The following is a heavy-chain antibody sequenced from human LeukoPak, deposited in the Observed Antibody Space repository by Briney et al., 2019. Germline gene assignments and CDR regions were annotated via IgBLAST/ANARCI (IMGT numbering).Heavy chain of an antibody. CDR3: AKSHPSGWYAYDY. CDR1: GFTFSSSD. D-gene: IGHD6-19*01. Sequence: GGSLRLSCAASGFTFSSSDMHWVRQAPGKGLEWVAVISYGGSNKYCADSVKGRFTISRDNSKNTLYLQMNSLRVDDTAVYYCAKSHPSGWYAYDYWGQGTLVTVSS. CDR2: ISYGGSNK. V-gene: IGHV3-30*18. J-gene: IGHJ4*02.